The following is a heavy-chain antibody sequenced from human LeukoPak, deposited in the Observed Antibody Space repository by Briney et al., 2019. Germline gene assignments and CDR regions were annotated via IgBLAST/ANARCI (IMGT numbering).Heavy chain of an antibody. J-gene: IGHJ3*02. Sequence: GWSLRLSCAASGFPFSSYSMSCVRQAPGKGLWWVSSSSSGGSYIYYADPVKGRITISRDNAKNTLYLQMNSLRAEDAAVYYCARDTSGYDAFDIWGQGTMVTVSS. CDR1: GFPFSSYS. CDR3: ARDTSGYDAFDI. CDR2: SSSGGSYI. V-gene: IGHV3-21*01. D-gene: IGHD5-12*01.